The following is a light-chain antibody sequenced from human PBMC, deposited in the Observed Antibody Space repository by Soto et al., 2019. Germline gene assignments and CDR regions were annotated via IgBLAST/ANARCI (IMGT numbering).Light chain of an antibody. V-gene: IGKV3-15*01. CDR2: GAS. CDR3: QQYNNWPRT. CDR1: QSVSSN. J-gene: IGKJ1*01. Sequence: EIVMTQSPATLSVSPGERATLSCRASQSVSSNLAWYQQKPGQAPSRLIYGASTRATGIPARFSGSGSGTDFTLTISSLQSEDFAVYYCQQYNNWPRTFGQGTKVEIK.